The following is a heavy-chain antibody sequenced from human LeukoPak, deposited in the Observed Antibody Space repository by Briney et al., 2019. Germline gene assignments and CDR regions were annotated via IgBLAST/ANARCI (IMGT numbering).Heavy chain of an antibody. D-gene: IGHD2/OR15-2a*01. CDR2: IYSGGST. J-gene: IGHJ4*02. CDR3: ATYRQVLLPFES. Sequence: AGGSLRLSCAAPGFTVSSNYMSWVRQAPGKGLEWVSVIYSGGSTYYADSVKGRFTISRDNSKSTLSLQMNSLRAEDTAIYYCATYRQVLLPFESWGQGTLVTVSS. CDR1: GFTVSSNY. V-gene: IGHV3-66*01.